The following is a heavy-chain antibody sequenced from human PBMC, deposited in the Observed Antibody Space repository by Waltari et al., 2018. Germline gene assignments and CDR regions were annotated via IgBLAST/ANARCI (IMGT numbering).Heavy chain of an antibody. J-gene: IGHJ4*02. CDR3: VRDRGYGGKSGLFDS. CDR2: IYHSGST. Sequence: QVQLQESGPGLVKPSQTLSLTCTVSGGPLNSAAFYWSWFRLHPGKGLEYIGYIYHSGSTYYKSSLRSRLSMSIDTSQNQFSLRLTSMTPADTAVYYCVRDRGYGGKSGLFDSWGQGIQVTVSP. CDR1: GGPLNSAAFY. V-gene: IGHV4-31*03. D-gene: IGHD2-15*01.